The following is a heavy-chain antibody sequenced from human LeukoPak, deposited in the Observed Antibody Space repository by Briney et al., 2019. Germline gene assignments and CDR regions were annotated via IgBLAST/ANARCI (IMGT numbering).Heavy chain of an antibody. CDR2: INHSGST. D-gene: IGHD1-20*01. CDR1: GGSFSGYY. Sequence: PSETLSLTSAVYGGSFSGYYWSWIRQPPGKGLEWIGEINHSGSTNYNPSLKSRVTISVDTSKNQFSLKLSSVTAADTAVYYCARGSGITGTTGDYWGQGTLVTVSS. CDR3: ARGSGITGTTGDY. J-gene: IGHJ4*02. V-gene: IGHV4-34*01.